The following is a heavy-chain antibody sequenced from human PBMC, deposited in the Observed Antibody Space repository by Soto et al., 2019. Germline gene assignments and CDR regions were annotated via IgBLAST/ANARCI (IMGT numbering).Heavy chain of an antibody. CDR3: ARGITSGYSAYYFDY. CDR1: GYTFTSHD. Sequence: ASVKVSCKASGYTFTSHDINWVRQATGQGLEWMGWVNPNSGYTGYAQEFQGRVTMTRDTSTGTAYLELSSLRSDDAAMYYCARGITSGYSAYYFDYWGQGTLVTVSS. D-gene: IGHD3-22*01. CDR2: VNPNSGYT. V-gene: IGHV1-8*01. J-gene: IGHJ4*02.